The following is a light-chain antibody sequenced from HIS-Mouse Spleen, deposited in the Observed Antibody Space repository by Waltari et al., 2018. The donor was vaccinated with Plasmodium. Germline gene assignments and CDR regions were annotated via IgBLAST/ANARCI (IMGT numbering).Light chain of an antibody. CDR2: AAS. J-gene: IGKJ1*01. Sequence: DIQMTQSPSAMSASVGDRVPIPCRARQGISNYVAWFQKKPGKVTKRLIYAASSLPSGVPSRFSSSVSATEFTLTISSLQPEDFATYYCLHHNSYPRTFGQGTKVEIK. CDR3: LHHNSYPRT. V-gene: IGKV1-17*03. CDR1: QGISNY.